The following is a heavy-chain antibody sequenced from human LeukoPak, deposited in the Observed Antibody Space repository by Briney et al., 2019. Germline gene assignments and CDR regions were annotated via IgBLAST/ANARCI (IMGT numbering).Heavy chain of an antibody. CDR2: IYYSGST. D-gene: IGHD3-3*01. Sequence: PSETLSLTCTVSGGSISSYYWSWIRQPPGKGLEWIGYIYYSGSTNYNPSLKSRVTISVDTSKNQFSLKLSSVTAADTAVYYCARVFTPLRVLRFLEWDSNWFDPWGQGTLVTVSS. CDR3: ARVFTPLRVLRFLEWDSNWFDP. J-gene: IGHJ5*02. V-gene: IGHV4-59*01. CDR1: GGSISSYY.